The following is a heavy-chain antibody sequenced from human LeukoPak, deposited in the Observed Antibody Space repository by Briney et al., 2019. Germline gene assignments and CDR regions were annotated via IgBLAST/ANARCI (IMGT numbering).Heavy chain of an antibody. CDR3: ARDSLLRFFGPLMDV. CDR2: ISSSSSYI. D-gene: IGHD3-3*01. V-gene: IGHV3-21*01. Sequence: PGGSLRLSCAASGFTFSSYSMNWVRQAPGKGLEWVSSISSSSSYIYYADSVKGRFTISRDNAKNSLYLQMNSLRAEDTAVYYCARDSLLRFFGPLMDVWGKGTTVTVSS. J-gene: IGHJ6*03. CDR1: GFTFSSYS.